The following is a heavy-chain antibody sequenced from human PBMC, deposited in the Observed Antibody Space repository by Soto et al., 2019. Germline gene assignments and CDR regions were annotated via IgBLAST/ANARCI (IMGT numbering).Heavy chain of an antibody. CDR1: GFTFSSYW. CDR3: ARSVGYTIFGVVNAFDI. Sequence: PGGSLRLSCAASGFTFSSYWMHWVRQAPGKGLVWVSRINSDGSSTSYADSVKGRFTISRDNAKNTPYLQMNSLRAEDTAVYYCARSVGYTIFGVVNAFDIWGQGTMVTVSS. J-gene: IGHJ3*02. CDR2: INSDGSST. D-gene: IGHD3-3*01. V-gene: IGHV3-74*01.